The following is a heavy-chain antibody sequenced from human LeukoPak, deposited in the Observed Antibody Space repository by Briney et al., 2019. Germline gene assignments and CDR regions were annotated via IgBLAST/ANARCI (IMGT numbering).Heavy chain of an antibody. Sequence: GGSLRLSCAASGFTFSSYSMNWVRQAPGKGLEWVSYISSSSSTIYYADSVKGRFTISRDNAKNSLYLQMNSLRDEDTAVYYCVRDTDRYYDSSGYGMDVWGQGTTVTVSS. CDR2: ISSSSSTI. CDR1: GFTFSSYS. J-gene: IGHJ6*02. V-gene: IGHV3-48*02. CDR3: VRDTDRYYDSSGYGMDV. D-gene: IGHD3-22*01.